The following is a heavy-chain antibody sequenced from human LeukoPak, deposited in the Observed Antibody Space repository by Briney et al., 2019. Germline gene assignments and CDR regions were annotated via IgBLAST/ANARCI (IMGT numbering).Heavy chain of an antibody. Sequence: SETLSLTCTVSGGSINSGSYYWGWIRQPPGKGLEWIGNIYYSGSTYYNPSLKSRVIISVDTSKNQFSLNLSSVTAADTAVYHCARANYYYGMDVWGQGTTVTVSS. V-gene: IGHV4-39*07. CDR2: IYYSGST. J-gene: IGHJ6*02. CDR3: ARANYYYGMDV. CDR1: GGSINSGSYY.